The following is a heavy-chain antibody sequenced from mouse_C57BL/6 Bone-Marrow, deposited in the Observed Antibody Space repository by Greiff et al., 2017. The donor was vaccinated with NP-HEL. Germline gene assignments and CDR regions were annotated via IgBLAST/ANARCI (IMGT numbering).Heavy chain of an antibody. CDR3: AKFYAMDY. CDR2: IDPSDSYT. V-gene: IGHV1-59*01. CDR1: GYTFTSYW. J-gene: IGHJ4*01. Sequence: QVQLQQPRAELVRPGTSVKLSCKASGYTFTSYWMHWVKQRPGQGLEWIGVIDPSDSYTNYNQKFKGKATLTVDTSSSTAYMQLSSLTSEDSAVYYCAKFYAMDYWGQGTSVTVSS.